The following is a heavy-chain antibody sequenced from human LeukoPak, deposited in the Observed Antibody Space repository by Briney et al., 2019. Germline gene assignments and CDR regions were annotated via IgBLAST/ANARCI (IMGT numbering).Heavy chain of an antibody. J-gene: IGHJ4*02. V-gene: IGHV4-59*08. CDR1: GGSISSYY. D-gene: IGHD1-26*01. Sequence: SETLSLTCTVSGGSISSYYWSWIQQPPGKGLEWIGYIYYSGSTNYNPSLKSRVTISVDTSKNQFSLKLTSVTATDTAVYYCARQDYSGTYLFDYWGQGTLVTVSS. CDR2: IYYSGST. CDR3: ARQDYSGTYLFDY.